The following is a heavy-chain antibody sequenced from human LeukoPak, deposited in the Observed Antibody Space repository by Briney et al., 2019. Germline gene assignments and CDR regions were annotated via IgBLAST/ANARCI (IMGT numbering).Heavy chain of an antibody. CDR3: ARRSHPSDFWSGLLDY. Sequence: PSETLSLTCTVSGGSISSSSYYWGWIRQPPGNGLEWIGSIYYSGSTYYNPSLKSRVTISVDTSKNQFSLKLRSVTAADTAVYYCARRSHPSDFWSGLLDYWGQGTLVTVSS. D-gene: IGHD3-3*01. J-gene: IGHJ4*02. CDR2: IYYSGST. V-gene: IGHV4-39*01. CDR1: GGSISSSSYY.